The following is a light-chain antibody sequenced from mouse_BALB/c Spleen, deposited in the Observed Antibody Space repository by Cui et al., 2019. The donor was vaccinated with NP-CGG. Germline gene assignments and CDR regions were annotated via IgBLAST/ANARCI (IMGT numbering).Light chain of an antibody. V-gene: IGLV1*01. CDR1: TGAVTTSNY. CDR3: ALWYSNHWV. J-gene: IGLJ1*01. CDR2: GTN. Sequence: QALVPQDSALTTSPGETVTLTCRSSTGAVTTSNYANWVQEKPDHLFTGLIGGTNNRVPGVPARFSGSLIGDKAALTITGAQTEDEATYFCALWYSNHWVFGGGTKLTVL.